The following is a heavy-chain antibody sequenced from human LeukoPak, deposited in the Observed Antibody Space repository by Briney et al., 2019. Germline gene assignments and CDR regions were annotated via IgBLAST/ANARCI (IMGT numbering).Heavy chain of an antibody. J-gene: IGHJ4*02. CDR2: ISSSGSTI. Sequence: GSLRLSCAASGFTFSSYEMNWVRRAPGKGLEWVSYISSSGSTIYYADSVQGRFTISRDNAKNSLYLQMSSLRAEDTAVYYCARNDYNFDYWGQGTLVTVSS. CDR1: GFTFSSYE. D-gene: IGHD3-16*01. CDR3: ARNDYNFDY. V-gene: IGHV3-48*03.